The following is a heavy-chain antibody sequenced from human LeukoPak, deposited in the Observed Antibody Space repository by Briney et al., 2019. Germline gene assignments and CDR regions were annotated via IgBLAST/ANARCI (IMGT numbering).Heavy chain of an antibody. D-gene: IGHD3-22*01. CDR2: IRYDGSNE. J-gene: IGHJ4*02. Sequence: PGGSLRLSCAASGFTFSSYGMHWVRQAPGKGLEWVSFIRYDGSNEYYADSVRGRFTISRDNSKNSLYLQMNSLRAEDTALYYCAKDTGYYYDSSNYWVWGQGTLVTVSS. CDR1: GFTFSSYG. CDR3: AKDTGYYYDSSNYWV. V-gene: IGHV3-30*02.